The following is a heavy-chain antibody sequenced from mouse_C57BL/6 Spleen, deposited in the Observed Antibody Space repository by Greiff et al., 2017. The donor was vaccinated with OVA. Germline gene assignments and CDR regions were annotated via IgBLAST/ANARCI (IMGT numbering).Heavy chain of an antibody. CDR3: ARHTYHFDY. Sequence: DVQLVESGGDLVKPGGSLKLSCAASGFTFSSYGMSWVRQTPDKRLEWVATISSGGSYTYYPDSVKGRFTISRDNAKNTLYLQMSSLKAEDTAMYYCARHTYHFDYWGQGTTLTVSS. CDR2: ISSGGSYT. V-gene: IGHV5-6*01. J-gene: IGHJ2*01. D-gene: IGHD5-1*01. CDR1: GFTFSSYG.